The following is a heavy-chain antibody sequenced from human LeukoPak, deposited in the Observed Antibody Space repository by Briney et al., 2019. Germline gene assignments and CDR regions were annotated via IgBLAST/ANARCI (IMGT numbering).Heavy chain of an antibody. CDR3: ARHSGYSSSWYSFDY. J-gene: IGHJ4*02. Sequence: SETLSLTCTVSGGSISSYYWSWIRQPPGKGLEWIWYIYYSGSTNYNPSLKSRVTISVDTSKNQFSLKLSSVTAADTAVYYCARHSGYSSSWYSFDYWGQGTLVTVSS. CDR1: GGSISSYY. D-gene: IGHD6-13*01. V-gene: IGHV4-59*08. CDR2: IYYSGST.